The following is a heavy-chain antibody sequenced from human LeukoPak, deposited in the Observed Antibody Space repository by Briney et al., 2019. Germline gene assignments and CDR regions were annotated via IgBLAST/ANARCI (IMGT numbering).Heavy chain of an antibody. D-gene: IGHD3-3*01. CDR3: ARARFTIFGVVTSYYFDY. Sequence: GGSLRLSCAASGFTFSSYWMNWARQAPGKGLEWVASINHNGNVNYYVDSVKGRFTISRDNAKNSLYLQMNSLRAEDTALYHCARARFTIFGVVTSYYFDYWGQGTLVTVSS. V-gene: IGHV3-7*03. J-gene: IGHJ4*02. CDR1: GFTFSSYW. CDR2: INHNGNVN.